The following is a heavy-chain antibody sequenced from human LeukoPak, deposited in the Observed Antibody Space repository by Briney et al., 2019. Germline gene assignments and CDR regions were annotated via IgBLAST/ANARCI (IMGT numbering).Heavy chain of an antibody. D-gene: IGHD3-3*01. CDR1: GFTFSNTW. CDR2: IKSKTDGGTT. CDR3: TTTRTY. Sequence: GGSLRLSCVASGFTFSNTWMNWVRQAPGKGLEWVGRIKSKTDGGTTDYTAPVQGRFTMSRDDSKNTLYHQMNSLKIEDTAVYFCTTTRTYWGQGTLVTVSS. J-gene: IGHJ4*02. V-gene: IGHV3-15*01.